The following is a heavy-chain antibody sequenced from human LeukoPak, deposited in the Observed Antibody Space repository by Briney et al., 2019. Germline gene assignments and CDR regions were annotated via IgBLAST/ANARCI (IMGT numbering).Heavy chain of an antibody. J-gene: IGHJ4*02. D-gene: IGHD5-12*01. Sequence: PSRSLRLSCAASGFTFDDYVMYWVRQAPGKGLEWVSGINWIGDSLAYADSVKGRFTISRDNAKNPLYLQMNSLRAEDAALYYCAKDQGYSGYDHGLFDYWGQGTLVTVSS. CDR1: GFTFDDYV. V-gene: IGHV3-9*01. CDR2: INWIGDSL. CDR3: AKDQGYSGYDHGLFDY.